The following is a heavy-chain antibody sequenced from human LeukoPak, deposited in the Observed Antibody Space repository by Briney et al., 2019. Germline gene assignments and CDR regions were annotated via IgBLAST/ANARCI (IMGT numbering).Heavy chain of an antibody. D-gene: IGHD6-13*01. V-gene: IGHV3-23*01. CDR1: GFSFSSTA. CDR3: AKKTPGTYPFDY. CDR2: SGTDGDT. J-gene: IGHJ4*02. Sequence: GGSLRLSCAASGFSFSSTAMNWVRQAPGKGLEWVSASGTDGDTYYVDSVQGRFTISRDNSRNTLYLQMTSLRADDTAVYYCAKKTPGTYPFDYWGQGTLVTVSP.